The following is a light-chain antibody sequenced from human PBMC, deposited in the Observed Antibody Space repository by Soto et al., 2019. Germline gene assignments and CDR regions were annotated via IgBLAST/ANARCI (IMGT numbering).Light chain of an antibody. CDR1: SGHSSYA. CDR2: LNSDGSH. J-gene: IGLJ3*02. Sequence: QSVLTQSPSASASLGASVKLTCTLSSGHSSYAIAWHQQQPEKGPRYLMKLNSDGSHSKGDGIPDRFSGSSSGAERYRTSSSLQSEDEADYDCQTWGTGHWVFGGGPKLTVL. CDR3: QTWGTGHWV. V-gene: IGLV4-69*01.